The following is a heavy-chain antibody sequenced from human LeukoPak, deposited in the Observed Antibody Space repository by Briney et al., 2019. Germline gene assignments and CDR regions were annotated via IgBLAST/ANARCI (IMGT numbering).Heavy chain of an antibody. V-gene: IGHV4-4*07. J-gene: IGHJ4*02. CDR2: IYTSGST. CDR3: ARDYMQLFGGLLYFDY. CDR1: GGSISSYY. Sequence: SETLSLTCTVSGGSISSYYWSWIRQPAGKGLEWIGRIYTSGSTNYNPSLKSRVTMSVDTSKNQFSLKLSSVTAADTAVYYCARDYMQLFGGLLYFDYWGQGTLVTVSS. D-gene: IGHD3-10*01.